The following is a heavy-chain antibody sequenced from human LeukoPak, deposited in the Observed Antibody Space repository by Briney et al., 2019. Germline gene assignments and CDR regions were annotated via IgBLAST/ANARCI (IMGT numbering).Heavy chain of an antibody. J-gene: IGHJ5*02. CDR1: GGSISSSTYS. Sequence: AETLSLTCTVSGGSISSSTYSWGWVRQPPGKGLEWIGSVSYSGTTYYNTSLRSRVTISIDPSRNQFSLEVTSVTAADTAVYYCARETPAVRNNCFDPWGQGTLVTVSS. D-gene: IGHD2-2*01. CDR3: ARETPAVRNNCFDP. V-gene: IGHV4-39*02. CDR2: VSYSGTT.